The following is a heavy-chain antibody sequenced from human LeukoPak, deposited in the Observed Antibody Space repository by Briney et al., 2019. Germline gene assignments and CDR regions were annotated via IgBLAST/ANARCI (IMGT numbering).Heavy chain of an antibody. V-gene: IGHV4-38-2*02. CDR2: GYRSGAT. CDR1: GYSISSDYQ. CDR3: ARAKLGGDYYYLDV. D-gene: IGHD7-27*01. Sequence: SETLSLTCTVSGYSISSDYQGGCRRQPPRKRLVWIGTGYRSGATYYKPSLESRVSISVDTSKNQFFLKLRSMTAAATAVYYRARAKLGGDYYYLDVWGKGTTVTVSS. J-gene: IGHJ6*03.